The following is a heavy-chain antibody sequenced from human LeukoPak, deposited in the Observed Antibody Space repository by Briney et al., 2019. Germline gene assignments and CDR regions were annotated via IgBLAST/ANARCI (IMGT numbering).Heavy chain of an antibody. CDR2: ISSSSSYT. Sequence: PGGSLRLSCAASGFTFSDYYTSWIRQAPGKGLEWGSYISSSSSYTNYADSVKGRFTISRDNAKNSLYLQMNSLRAEDTAVYYCARDKYGSGSPSFDPWGQGTLVTVSS. V-gene: IGHV3-11*06. CDR3: ARDKYGSGSPSFDP. J-gene: IGHJ5*02. CDR1: GFTFSDYY. D-gene: IGHD3-10*01.